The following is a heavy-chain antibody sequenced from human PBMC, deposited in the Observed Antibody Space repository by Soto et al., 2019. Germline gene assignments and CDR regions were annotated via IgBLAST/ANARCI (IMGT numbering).Heavy chain of an antibody. CDR2: IIPIFGTA. Sequence: GASVKVSCKASGYTFTNFGVTWVRRAPGQGLEWMGGIIPIFGTANYAQKFQGRVTITADESTSTAYMELSSLRSEDTAVYYCARMDSGYPFDYWG. D-gene: IGHD5-12*01. CDR1: GYTFTNFG. V-gene: IGHV1-69*13. J-gene: IGHJ4*01. CDR3: ARMDSGYPFDY.